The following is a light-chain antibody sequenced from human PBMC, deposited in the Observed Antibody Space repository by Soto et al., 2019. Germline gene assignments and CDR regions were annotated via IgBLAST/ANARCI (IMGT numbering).Light chain of an antibody. Sequence: DVQRTQSKSSLSASVGDRVTITCRASQSISSYLNWYQQKPGKAPKLLIYAASSLQSGVPSGFSGSGSGTDFTLTISSLQPEDFATYYCQQSYSTPPVTFGQGTLLAI. J-gene: IGKJ5*01. CDR2: AAS. V-gene: IGKV1-39*01. CDR1: QSISSY. CDR3: QQSYSTPPVT.